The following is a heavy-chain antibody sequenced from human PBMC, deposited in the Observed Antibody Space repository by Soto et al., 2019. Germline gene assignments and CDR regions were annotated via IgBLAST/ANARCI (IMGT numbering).Heavy chain of an antibody. J-gene: IGHJ4*02. D-gene: IGHD2-2*01. V-gene: IGHV4-59*12. CDR3: ARSSTSANYFDY. CDR1: GGSITNYH. Sequence: SETLSLTCTVSGGSITNYHWSWIRQPPGKGLEWIGYIYYSGTTKYNPSLKSRVTISVDTSKNQFSLKLSSVTAADTAVYYCARSSTSANYFDYWGQGTLVTVSS. CDR2: IYYSGTT.